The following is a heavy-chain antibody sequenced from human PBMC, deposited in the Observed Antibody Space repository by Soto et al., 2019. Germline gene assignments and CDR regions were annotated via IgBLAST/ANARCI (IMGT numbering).Heavy chain of an antibody. CDR3: AMGTMDV. CDR2: INNDGSST. CDR1: GFTFRTYW. Sequence: GGSLRLSCAASGFTFRTYWMQWARQAPGKGLEWVSRINNDGSSTDYADSVKGRFTISRDDAKDTLYLQMNSLRAEDTATYYCAMGTMDVWGKGTTVTVSS. D-gene: IGHD7-27*01. V-gene: IGHV3-74*01. J-gene: IGHJ6*04.